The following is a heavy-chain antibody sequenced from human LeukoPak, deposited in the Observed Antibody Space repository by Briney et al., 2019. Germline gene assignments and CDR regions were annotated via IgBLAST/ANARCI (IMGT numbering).Heavy chain of an antibody. J-gene: IGHJ4*02. CDR1: GFTFTTYV. CDR2: ISASGGNT. CDR3: AKDQRGAIPYYFDY. Sequence: GGSLRLSCAASGFTFTTYVMTWVRQAPGKGLEWVSGISASGGNTYYADSVKGRFTISRDNSKNTLYLQMNSLRAEDTAVYYCAKDQRGAIPYYFDYWGQGTLVTVSS. D-gene: IGHD1-26*01. V-gene: IGHV3-23*01.